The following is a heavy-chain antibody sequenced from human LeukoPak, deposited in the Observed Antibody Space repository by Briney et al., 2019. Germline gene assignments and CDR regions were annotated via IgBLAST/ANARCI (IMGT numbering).Heavy chain of an antibody. CDR3: ARDMSGNSDYFDY. J-gene: IGHJ4*02. CDR1: GGSISSGGYY. D-gene: IGHD4-23*01. V-gene: IGHV4-31*03. CDR2: IYYSGST. Sequence: PSQTLSLTCTVSGGSISSGGYYWSWIRQHPGKGLEWNGYIYYSGSTYYNPSLKSRVTISVDTSKNQFSLKLSSVTAADTAVYYCARDMSGNSDYFDYWGQGTLVTVSS.